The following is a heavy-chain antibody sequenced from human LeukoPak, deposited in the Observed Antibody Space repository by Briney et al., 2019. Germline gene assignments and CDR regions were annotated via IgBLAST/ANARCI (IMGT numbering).Heavy chain of an antibody. CDR2: IKEDGRDK. CDR1: GFTFSSYW. D-gene: IGHD5-12*01. CDR3: ARQAWLLDY. Sequence: GGSLRLSCAASGFTFSSYWMSWVRQAPGKGLEWVANIKEDGRDKYYEDSVKGRFTISRDNAKNTLYLQMNSLRAEDTAVYYCARQAWLLDYWGPGTLVTVAS. V-gene: IGHV3-7*05. J-gene: IGHJ4*02.